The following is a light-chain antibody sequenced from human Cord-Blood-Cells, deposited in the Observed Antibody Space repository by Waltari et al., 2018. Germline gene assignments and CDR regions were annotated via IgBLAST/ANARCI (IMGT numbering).Light chain of an antibody. Sequence: DIQMTHSPSSLSASVGDRVTIPCRASQSIRNSLNWYQQKPGKAPKLLIYSASILQSGVSSRFSGSGSGTDFTLTISSLQPEDVATYYCQQSYSTPDTFGPGTKVDIK. V-gene: IGKV1-39*01. CDR1: QSIRNS. CDR3: QQSYSTPDT. J-gene: IGKJ3*01. CDR2: SAS.